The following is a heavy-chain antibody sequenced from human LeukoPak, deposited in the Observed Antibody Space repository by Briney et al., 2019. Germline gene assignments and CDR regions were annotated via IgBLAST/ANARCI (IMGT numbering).Heavy chain of an antibody. CDR1: GYTFNRYY. D-gene: IGHD3-3*01. J-gene: IGHJ4*02. Sequence: ASVTVSCQASGYTFNRYYIRWVRQAPGHGLEWMAWISTYNGNTNYALKVQGRATITTDTSTSTAYMELRSLRSDDTAVYYCARVLRYDVWSGYYFTYWGQGTLVTVSS. CDR3: ARVLRYDVWSGYYFTY. CDR2: ISTYNGNT. V-gene: IGHV1-18*01.